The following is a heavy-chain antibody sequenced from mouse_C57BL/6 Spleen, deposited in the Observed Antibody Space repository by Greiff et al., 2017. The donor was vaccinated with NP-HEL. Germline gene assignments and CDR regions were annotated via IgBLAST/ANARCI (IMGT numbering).Heavy chain of an antibody. V-gene: IGHV1-26*01. Sequence: EVQLQQSGPELVKPGASVKISCKASGYTFTDYYMNWVKQSHGKSLEWIGDINPNNGGTSYNQKFKGKATLTVDKSSSTAYMELRSLTSEDSAVYYCAVGLRRDLWAMDYWGQGTSVTVSS. J-gene: IGHJ4*01. D-gene: IGHD2-2*01. CDR2: INPNNGGT. CDR1: GYTFTDYY. CDR3: AVGLRRDLWAMDY.